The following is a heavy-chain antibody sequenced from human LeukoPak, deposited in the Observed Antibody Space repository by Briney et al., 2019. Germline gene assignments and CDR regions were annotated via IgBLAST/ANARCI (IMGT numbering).Heavy chain of an antibody. CDR3: ARVPRIQLWSQTQYYFDY. D-gene: IGHD5-18*01. CDR1: GFTFSSYS. J-gene: IGHJ4*02. CDR2: ISSSSYYI. Sequence: PGGSLRLSCAASGFTFSSYSMNWVRQAPVKGLEWVSSISSSSYYIYYADSVKGRFTISRDNAKNSLYLQMNSLRAEDTAVYYCARVPRIQLWSQTQYYFDYWGQGTLVTVSS. V-gene: IGHV3-21*01.